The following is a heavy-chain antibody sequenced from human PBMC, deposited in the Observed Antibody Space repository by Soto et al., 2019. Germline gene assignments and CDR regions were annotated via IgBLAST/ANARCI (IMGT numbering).Heavy chain of an antibody. CDR3: ARANSSTWYKLEYKWFDP. Sequence: SETLSLTCTVSGASINDFYWSWIRQTPGKGLEWVGFMYYSETTKYNPTLKGRVNMSLDTSKNQVSLHLKSVTAADTAVYYCARANSSTWYKLEYKWFDPWGQGTQVTVSS. CDR1: GASINDFY. D-gene: IGHD6-13*01. J-gene: IGHJ5*02. V-gene: IGHV4-59*01. CDR2: MYYSETT.